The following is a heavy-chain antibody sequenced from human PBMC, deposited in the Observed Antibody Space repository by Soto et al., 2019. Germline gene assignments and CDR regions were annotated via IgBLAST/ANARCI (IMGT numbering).Heavy chain of an antibody. CDR3: ARGRAPGIAAAVDY. J-gene: IGHJ4*02. V-gene: IGHV3-33*01. CDR2: IWYDGSNK. Sequence: QVQLVESGGGVVQPGRSLRLSCAASGFTFSSYGMHWVRQAPGKGLEWVAVIWYDGSNKYYADSVKGRFTISRDNSKNTLYLQMNSLRAEETAVYYCARGRAPGIAAAVDYWGQGTLVTVSS. CDR1: GFTFSSYG. D-gene: IGHD6-13*01.